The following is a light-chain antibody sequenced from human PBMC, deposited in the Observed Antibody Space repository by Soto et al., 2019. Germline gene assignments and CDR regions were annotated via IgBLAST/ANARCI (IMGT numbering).Light chain of an antibody. J-gene: IGKJ2*01. V-gene: IGKV1-5*03. Sequence: DIQMTQSPSTLSASVGDRVTITCRASQSISSWLAWYRQKPGKAPKLLIYKASTLESGVPSRFSGSGSGTEFTLTISSLQPDDFATYYCQHYNSYSYSFGQGTNLEIK. CDR1: QSISSW. CDR3: QHYNSYSYS. CDR2: KAS.